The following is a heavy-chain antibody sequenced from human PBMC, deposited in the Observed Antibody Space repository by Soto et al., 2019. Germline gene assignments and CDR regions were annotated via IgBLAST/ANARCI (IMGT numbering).Heavy chain of an antibody. CDR1: GFTFSSYA. Sequence: PGGSLRLSCAASGFTFSSYAMSWVRQAPGKGLEWVSGISGSGDSTYYADYVKGRFTVSRDNSNNSLYLQLSSLRPEVTVVYYCARTTTVAGTPEFDYWGQGTLVTVSS. CDR2: ISGSGDST. J-gene: IGHJ4*02. D-gene: IGHD6-19*01. CDR3: ARTTTVAGTPEFDY. V-gene: IGHV3-23*01.